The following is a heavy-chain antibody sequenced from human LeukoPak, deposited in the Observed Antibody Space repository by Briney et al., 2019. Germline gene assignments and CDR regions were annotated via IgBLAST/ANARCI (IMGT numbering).Heavy chain of an antibody. V-gene: IGHV1-46*01. J-gene: IGHJ4*02. D-gene: IGHD1-26*01. CDR1: GYTFTSYY. CDR2: INPSGGST. CDR3: ARGGGATTGYDY. Sequence: ASVKASCKASGYTFTSYYMHWVRQAPGQGFEWMGIINPSGGSTSYAQKFQGRVTMTRDTSTSTVSMELSSLRSEDTAVYYCARGGGATTGYDYWGQGTLVTVSS.